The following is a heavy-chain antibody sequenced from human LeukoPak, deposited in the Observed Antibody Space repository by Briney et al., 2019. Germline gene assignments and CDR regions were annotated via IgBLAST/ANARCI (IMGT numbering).Heavy chain of an antibody. V-gene: IGHV4-34*01. D-gene: IGHD5-24*01. J-gene: IGHJ4*02. CDR2: INHSGST. CDR1: GGSFSGYY. Sequence: SETLSLTCAVYGGSFSGYYWSWIRQPPGKGLEWIGEINHSGSTNYNPSLKSRVAISVDTSKNQFSLKLSSVTAADTAVYYCARDHGRWLQLRFPYYFDYWGQGTLVTVSS. CDR3: ARDHGRWLQLRFPYYFDY.